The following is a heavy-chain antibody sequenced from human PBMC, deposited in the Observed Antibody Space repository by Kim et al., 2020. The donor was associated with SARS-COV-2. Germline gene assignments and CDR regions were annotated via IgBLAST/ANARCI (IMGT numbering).Heavy chain of an antibody. V-gene: IGHV1-69*01. D-gene: IGHD3-3*01. CDR3: AAVFGVVIIPHFDY. J-gene: IGHJ4*02. Sequence: EQKVQGRVTITADESTSTAYMELSSLRSEDTAVYYCAAVFGVVIIPHFDYWGQGTLVTVSS.